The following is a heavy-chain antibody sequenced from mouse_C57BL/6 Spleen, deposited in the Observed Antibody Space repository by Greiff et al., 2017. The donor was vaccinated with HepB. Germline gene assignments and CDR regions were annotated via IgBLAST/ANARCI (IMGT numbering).Heavy chain of an antibody. Sequence: VQLQQSGPELVKPGASVKISCKASGYAFSSSWMNWVKQRPGKGLEWIGRIYPGDGDTNYNGKFKGKATLTADKSSSTAYMQLSSLTSEDSAVYFCARGGALFAYWGQGTLVTVSA. V-gene: IGHV1-82*01. CDR3: ARGGALFAY. J-gene: IGHJ3*01. CDR2: IYPGDGDT. CDR1: GYAFSSSW.